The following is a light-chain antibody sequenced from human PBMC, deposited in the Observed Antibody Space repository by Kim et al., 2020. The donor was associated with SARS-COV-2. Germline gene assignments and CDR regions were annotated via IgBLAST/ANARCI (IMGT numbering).Light chain of an antibody. Sequence: PGERVTLSCRASQSVSSSYLTWYQQKPGQAPRLLIYGASTRATGIPARFSGSGSGTDFTLTISSLQPEDFAVYCPRAFGQGTKVDIK. CDR1: QSVSSSY. V-gene: IGKV3D-7*01. J-gene: IGKJ1*01. CDR2: GAS. CDR3: RA.